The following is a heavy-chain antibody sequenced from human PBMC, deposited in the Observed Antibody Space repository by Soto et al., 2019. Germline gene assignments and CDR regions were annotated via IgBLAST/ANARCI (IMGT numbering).Heavy chain of an antibody. CDR1: GYTFSDFD. D-gene: IGHD3-16*01. CDR3: ARGNPFNYAGFDV. J-gene: IGHJ6*02. CDR2: MNAKSGDT. Sequence: QAHLEQSGAEVKRPGASVKVSCKASGYTFSDFDINWLRQASGQGPEWMGWMNAKSGDTFFAQRFQGKFNMTWDTSLGTADMEVGSLTSDDKAMDYCARGNPFNYAGFDVWGQGTTVAVSS. V-gene: IGHV1-8*01.